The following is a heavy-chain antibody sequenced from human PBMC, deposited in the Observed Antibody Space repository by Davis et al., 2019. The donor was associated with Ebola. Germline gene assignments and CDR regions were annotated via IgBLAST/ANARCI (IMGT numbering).Heavy chain of an antibody. CDR2: LSGSGGLS. CDR3: ARGGETVTGTASHGMDV. V-gene: IGHV3-23*01. D-gene: IGHD1-14*01. J-gene: IGHJ6*02. Sequence: GESLKISCAVSGFAVSSNHMSWVRHAPGKGLEWVSALSGSGGLSYYADSVKGRFTISRDNSKNTLYLQMDSMTAEDTAVYYCARGGETVTGTASHGMDVWGQGTTVTVSS. CDR1: GFAVSSNH.